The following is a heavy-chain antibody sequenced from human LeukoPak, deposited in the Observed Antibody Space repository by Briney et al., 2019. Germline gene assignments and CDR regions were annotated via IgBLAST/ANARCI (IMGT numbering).Heavy chain of an antibody. V-gene: IGHV3-23*01. CDR2: LSGSGIST. CDR1: GFPFSNNA. J-gene: IGHJ5*02. CDR3: ALDRGYSSGTRA. Sequence: GGSLRLSCAASGFPFSNNAMTWVRQAPGKGLEWVSALSGSGISTYYADSVKGRFTISRDNSNNTLFLQMNSLRAEDTAAYYCALDRGYSSGTRAWGQGALVIVSS. D-gene: IGHD5-18*01.